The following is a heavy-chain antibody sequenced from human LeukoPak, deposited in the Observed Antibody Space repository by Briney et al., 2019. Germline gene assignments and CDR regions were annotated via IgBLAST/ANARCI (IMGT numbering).Heavy chain of an antibody. CDR3: AREGSSSWYVGVFDY. J-gene: IGHJ4*02. Sequence: SETLSLTCTVSGGSISSSSYYWGWIRQPPGKGLEWIGSIYYSGSTYYNPSLKSRVTISVDTSKNQFSLKLSSVTAADTAVYYCAREGSSSWYVGVFDYWGQGTLVTVSS. V-gene: IGHV4-39*07. CDR1: GGSISSSSYY. CDR2: IYYSGST. D-gene: IGHD6-13*01.